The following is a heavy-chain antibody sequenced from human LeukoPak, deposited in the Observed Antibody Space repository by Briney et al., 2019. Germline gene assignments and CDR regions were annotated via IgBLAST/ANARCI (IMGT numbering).Heavy chain of an antibody. D-gene: IGHD3-16*02. CDR3: ARDLRPYYGYVWGSYRPDAFDI. Sequence: GGSLRLSCAASGFTFDDYGMSWVRQAPGKGLEWVSGINWNGGSTGYADSVKGRFTISRDNAKNSLYLQMNSLRAEDTALYHCARDLRPYYGYVWGSYRPDAFDIWGQGTMVTVSS. V-gene: IGHV3-20*01. CDR2: INWNGGST. J-gene: IGHJ3*02. CDR1: GFTFDDYG.